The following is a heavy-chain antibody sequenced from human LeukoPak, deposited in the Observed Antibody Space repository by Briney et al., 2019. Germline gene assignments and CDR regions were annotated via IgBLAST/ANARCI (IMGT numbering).Heavy chain of an antibody. D-gene: IGHD4-17*01. J-gene: IGHJ4*02. CDR2: IYHSGST. CDR1: GGSISSGGYY. V-gene: IGHV4-30-2*01. Sequence: SETLSLTCTVSGGSISSGGYYWSWIRQPPGKGLEWIGYIYHSGSTNYNPSLKSRVTISVDTSKNQFSLKLSSVTAADTAVYYCARDRSFYSYGDYDYWGQGTLVTVSS. CDR3: ARDRSFYSYGDYDY.